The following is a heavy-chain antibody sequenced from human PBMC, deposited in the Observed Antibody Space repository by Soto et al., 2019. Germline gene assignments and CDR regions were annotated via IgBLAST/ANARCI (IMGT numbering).Heavy chain of an antibody. V-gene: IGHV4-59*01. J-gene: IGHJ4*02. D-gene: IGHD3-10*01. CDR3: ARTARGFDY. CDR2: IFKSGDT. Sequence: PSETLSLTCTVSDDSINTKYWSWIRQPPGKGLECIGYIFKSGDTAYNPSLKSRATMSLDTSKSQFSLEVTSVTAADTAVYYCARTARGFDYWGQGILVTVSS. CDR1: DDSINTKY.